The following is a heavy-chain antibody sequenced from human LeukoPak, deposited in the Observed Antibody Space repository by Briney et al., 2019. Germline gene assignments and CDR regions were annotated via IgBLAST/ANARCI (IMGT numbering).Heavy chain of an antibody. CDR2: ISYDGSNK. CDR3: AKPARQWPPSDY. V-gene: IGHV3-30*18. Sequence: GRSLRLSCAASGFTFSSYGMHWVRQAPGKGLEWVAVISYDGSNKYYADSVKGRFTISRDNSKNTLYLQMNSLRAEDTAVYYCAKPARQWPPSDYWGQGTLVTVSS. J-gene: IGHJ4*02. CDR1: GFTFSSYG. D-gene: IGHD6-19*01.